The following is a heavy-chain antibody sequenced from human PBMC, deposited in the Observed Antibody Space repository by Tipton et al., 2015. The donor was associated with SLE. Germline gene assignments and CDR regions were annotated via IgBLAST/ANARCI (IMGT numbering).Heavy chain of an antibody. J-gene: IGHJ4*02. CDR1: GVSSSSLY. Sequence: TLSLTCTVSGVSSSSLYWSWIRQPPGKGLEWIGYIYYSGSTNYNPSLKSRVTISVDTSKNQFSLKVNSVTAADTAVYYCATGENWGSSKRGYFDYWGQGNLVTVSS. CDR3: ATGENWGSSKRGYFDY. CDR2: IYYSGST. D-gene: IGHD7-27*01. V-gene: IGHV4-59*11.